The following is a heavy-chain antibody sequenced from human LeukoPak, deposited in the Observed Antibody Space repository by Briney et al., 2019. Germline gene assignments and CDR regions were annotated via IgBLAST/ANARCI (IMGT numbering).Heavy chain of an antibody. D-gene: IGHD3-10*01. CDR1: GFTFSSYS. CDR2: ISYDGSNK. Sequence: GGSLRLSCAASGFTFSSYSMNWVRQAPGKGLEWVAVISYDGSNKYYADSVKGRFTISRDNSKNTLYLQMNSLRAEDTAVYYCAKRSFDYWGQGTLVTVSS. CDR3: AKRSFDY. J-gene: IGHJ4*02. V-gene: IGHV3-30*18.